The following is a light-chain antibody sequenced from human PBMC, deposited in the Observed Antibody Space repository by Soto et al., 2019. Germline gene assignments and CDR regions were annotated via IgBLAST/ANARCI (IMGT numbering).Light chain of an antibody. V-gene: IGKV1-39*01. J-gene: IGKJ4*01. Sequence: DIQMTQYPSSLSASVGDRVTITCRASQSISSYLNWYQQKPGKAPKVLISGASSLQSGVPLRFSGSGSGTDFTLTISSLQSEDFASYYCQQSHSTPLTFGGGTKVDIK. CDR3: QQSHSTPLT. CDR1: QSISSY. CDR2: GAS.